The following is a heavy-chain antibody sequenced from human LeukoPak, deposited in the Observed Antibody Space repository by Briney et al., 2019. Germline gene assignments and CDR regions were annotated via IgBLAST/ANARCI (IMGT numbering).Heavy chain of an antibody. V-gene: IGHV4-59*01. CDR1: GGSISSYY. CDR3: ARREAGKPFDF. J-gene: IGHJ4*02. Sequence: SETLSLTCTVSGGSISSYYWSWIRQPPGKGLEWIGYIYYSGSTNSNPSLKSRVTISVDTSKNQFSLKLSSVTAADTAVYFCARREAGKPFDFWGRGTLVTVSS. CDR2: IYYSGST. D-gene: IGHD6-13*01.